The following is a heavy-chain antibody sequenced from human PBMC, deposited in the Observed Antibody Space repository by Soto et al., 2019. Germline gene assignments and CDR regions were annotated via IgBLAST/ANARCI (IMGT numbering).Heavy chain of an antibody. V-gene: IGHV1-3*01. Sequence: GASVKVSCKASGYTFTSYAMHWVRQAPGQRLEWMGWINAGNGNTKYSQKFQGRVTITRDTSASTAYVELSSLRSEDTAVYYCARGPQRGGQVEPFDYWGQGTLVTVSS. J-gene: IGHJ4*02. CDR3: ARGPQRGGQVEPFDY. CDR2: INAGNGNT. CDR1: GYTFTSYA. D-gene: IGHD2-15*01.